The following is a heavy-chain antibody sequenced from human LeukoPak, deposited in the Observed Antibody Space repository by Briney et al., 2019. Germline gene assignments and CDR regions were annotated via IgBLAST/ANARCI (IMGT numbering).Heavy chain of an antibody. CDR1: GYTFTSYG. V-gene: IGHV1-18*01. CDR3: AREKYSSCVEAIYYFDY. J-gene: IGHJ4*02. Sequence: ASVKVSCKASGYTFTSYGISWVRQAPGQGLEWMGWISAYNGNTNYAQKLQGRVTMTTDTSTSTAYMELRSLRSDDTAVYYCAREKYSSCVEAIYYFDYWGQGTLVTVSS. D-gene: IGHD6-6*01. CDR2: ISAYNGNT.